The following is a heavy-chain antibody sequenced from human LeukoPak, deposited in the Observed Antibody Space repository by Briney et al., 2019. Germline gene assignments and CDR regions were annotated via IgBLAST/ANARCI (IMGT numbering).Heavy chain of an antibody. CDR2: IKQGGSEK. CDR1: GFTFSSYE. Sequence: PGGSLRLSCAASGFTFSSYEMHWVRQAPGKGLEWVANIKQGGSEKYYVDSVKGRFTISRDNAKNSLYLQMNSLRAEDTAVYYCARADYDYVWGSYRQYYFDYWGQGTLVTVSS. CDR3: ARADYDYVWGSYRQYYFDY. V-gene: IGHV3-7*01. D-gene: IGHD3-16*02. J-gene: IGHJ4*02.